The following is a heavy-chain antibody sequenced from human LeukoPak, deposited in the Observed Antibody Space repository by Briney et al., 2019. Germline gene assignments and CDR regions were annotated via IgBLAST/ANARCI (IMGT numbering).Heavy chain of an antibody. J-gene: IGHJ4*02. CDR1: GFTFSSYG. Sequence: GGTPRLSCAASGFTFSSYGMSWVRQAPGKGLEWVSAISGSGGSTYYADSVKGRFTISRDNSKNTLYLQMNSLRAEDTAVYYCAKSVGEYLVVVTAGYFDYWGQGTLVTVSS. V-gene: IGHV3-23*01. CDR3: AKSVGEYLVVVTAGYFDY. D-gene: IGHD2-21*02. CDR2: ISGSGGST.